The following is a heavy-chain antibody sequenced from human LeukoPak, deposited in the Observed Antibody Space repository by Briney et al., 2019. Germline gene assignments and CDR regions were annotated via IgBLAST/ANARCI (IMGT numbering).Heavy chain of an antibody. J-gene: IGHJ6*02. D-gene: IGHD2-8*01. CDR3: TAGVDYYHGMDV. CDR2: IRSKANSYAT. Sequence: GGSLRLSCAASGFTFSGSAMHWVRQASGKGLEWVGRIRSKANSYATAYAASVKGRFPISQDDSNHTAYLQMNSLKTEDTAVYYCTAGVDYYHGMDVWGQGTTVTVSS. CDR1: GFTFSGSA. V-gene: IGHV3-73*01.